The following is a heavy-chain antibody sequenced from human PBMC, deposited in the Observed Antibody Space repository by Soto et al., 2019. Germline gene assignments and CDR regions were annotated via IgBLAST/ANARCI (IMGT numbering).Heavy chain of an antibody. Sequence: QMQLQESGPGLVKPSETLSLTCTVSGGSISSSSFHWGWIRQPPGKGLEWIVSIYDSGSTYYSPYHKSRFSILEDTSTHQSPLRPRAVTAADTVVYYCARRERAAGTDWWFDPWGQGTLVTVAS. CDR3: ARRERAAGTDWWFDP. CDR1: GGSISSSSFH. V-gene: IGHV4-39*01. CDR2: IYDSGST. D-gene: IGHD6-13*01. J-gene: IGHJ5*02.